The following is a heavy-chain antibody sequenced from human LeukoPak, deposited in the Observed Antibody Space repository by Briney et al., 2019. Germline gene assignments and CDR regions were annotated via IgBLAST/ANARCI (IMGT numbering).Heavy chain of an antibody. D-gene: IGHD3-10*02. CDR3: ARDPNVLGITPYYFDS. J-gene: IGHJ4*02. CDR1: GFTFSDYT. Sequence: GGSLRLSCAASGFTFSDYTMTWVRQAPGKGLEWVASISSDSSYIGYADSVKGRFTISRDNAKNSLFLKTDTLRGDDTGIYYCARDPNVLGITPYYFDSWGQGTLVTVSS. V-gene: IGHV3-21*01. CDR2: ISSDSSYI.